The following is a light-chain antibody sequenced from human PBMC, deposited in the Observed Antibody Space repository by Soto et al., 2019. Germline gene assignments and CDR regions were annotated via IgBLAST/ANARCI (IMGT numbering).Light chain of an antibody. CDR1: QSVGTW. CDR2: DAS. V-gene: IGKV1-5*01. J-gene: IGKJ1*01. Sequence: DIQMTQSPSTLSASVVDRVTVTCLASQSVGTWLAWYQQKPGRAPNLLIYDASTLASAVPSRFSGSGSGTECTLTISSLQPEDCATYYCQQSYNAPWTFGQGTKVDIK. CDR3: QQSYNAPWT.